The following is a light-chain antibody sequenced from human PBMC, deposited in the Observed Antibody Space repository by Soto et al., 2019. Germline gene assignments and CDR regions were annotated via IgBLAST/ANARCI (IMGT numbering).Light chain of an antibody. J-gene: IGLJ2*01. V-gene: IGLV2-23*02. CDR3: CSYAGSSTLV. CDR2: EVS. Sequence: QSALTQPASVSGSPGQSITISCTGTSSDVGSYNLVSWYQQHPGKAPQLMIYEVSKRPSGISNRFSGSKSANTASLTISGLQAEDEADYYCCSYAGSSTLVFGGGTKLTVL. CDR1: SSDVGSYNL.